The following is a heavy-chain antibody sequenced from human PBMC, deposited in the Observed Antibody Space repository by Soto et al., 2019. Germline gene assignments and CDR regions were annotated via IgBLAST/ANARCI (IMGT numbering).Heavy chain of an antibody. D-gene: IGHD3-3*01. CDR1: VGSISSYY. Sequence: PSETLDVACTVSVGSISSYYWSWIRQPAGKGLDWIGRIYTSGSTNYNPSRKSRVTMSVDTSKNQLSLKLSSVTAADTAVYYCARSRVLEWLRPYYYGMDVWGQGTPVTGSS. CDR2: IYTSGST. V-gene: IGHV4-4*07. J-gene: IGHJ6*01. CDR3: ARSRVLEWLRPYYYGMDV.